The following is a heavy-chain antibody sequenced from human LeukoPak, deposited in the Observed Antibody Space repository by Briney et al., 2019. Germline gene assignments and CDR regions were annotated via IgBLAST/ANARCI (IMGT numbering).Heavy chain of an antibody. CDR2: ISSTSSYI. Sequence: GGSLRLSCAASGFTFSTSAMNWVRQAPGKGLEWVSSISSTSSYIYYTDSVKGRFTISRDNAKNSLYLQMNSLRAEDTAVYYCARVAGYCSSTSNCYSDYWGQGTLVTVSS. CDR1: GFTFSTSA. D-gene: IGHD2-2*01. J-gene: IGHJ4*02. CDR3: ARVAGYCSSTSNCYSDY. V-gene: IGHV3-21*01.